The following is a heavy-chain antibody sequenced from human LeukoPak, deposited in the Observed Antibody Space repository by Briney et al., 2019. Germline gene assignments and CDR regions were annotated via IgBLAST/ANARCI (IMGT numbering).Heavy chain of an antibody. V-gene: IGHV3-43*01. J-gene: IGHJ4*02. CDR3: ATPLDYYDSSGYHQGGD. Sequence: PGGSLRLSCAASGFTFDEYTMHWVRQAPGKGLECVSLISWDGGSTYYADSLKGRFTISRDNAKNSLYLQMNSLRAEDTAVYYCATPLDYYDSSGYHQGGDWGQGTLVTVSS. D-gene: IGHD3-22*01. CDR2: ISWDGGST. CDR1: GFTFDEYT.